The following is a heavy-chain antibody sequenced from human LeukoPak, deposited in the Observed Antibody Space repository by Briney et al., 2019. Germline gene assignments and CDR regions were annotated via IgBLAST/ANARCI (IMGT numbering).Heavy chain of an antibody. J-gene: IGHJ4*02. CDR1: GFTFSSYG. Sequence: PGRSLRLSCAASGFTFSSYGMHWVRQAPGKGLEWVAVIWVNGINKYYVDSVRGRFTISRDNSKNTLYLQMNSLRAEDTAVYYCTYFTFGGVNLLDYWGQGTLVTVSS. CDR3: TYFTFGGVNLLDY. CDR2: IWVNGINK. V-gene: IGHV3-33*01. D-gene: IGHD3-16*01.